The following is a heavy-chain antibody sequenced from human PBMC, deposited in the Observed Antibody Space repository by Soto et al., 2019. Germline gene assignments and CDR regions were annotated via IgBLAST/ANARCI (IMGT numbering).Heavy chain of an antibody. V-gene: IGHV3-48*02. CDR1: GFTLSGYA. Sequence: EVQLVESGGGLVQPGGSLRLSCVASGFTLSGYAMNWVRQAPGKGLEWVSYISSSSSNIQYAGSVKGRFTISRDNAKSSMHLQINSLGDEDTAVDYCARDCSLGSRYCRWFDPWGQGALVTVSS. J-gene: IGHJ5*02. D-gene: IGHD2-15*01. CDR3: ARDCSLGSRYCRWFDP. CDR2: ISSSSSNI.